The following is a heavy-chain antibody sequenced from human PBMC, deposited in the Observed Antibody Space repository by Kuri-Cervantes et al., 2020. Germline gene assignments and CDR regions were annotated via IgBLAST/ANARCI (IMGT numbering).Heavy chain of an antibody. D-gene: IGHD3-10*01. CDR2: INSDGSST. CDR3: AKFYPLSWFGESTTDY. CDR1: GFTFSSYW. V-gene: IGHV3-74*01. J-gene: IGHJ4*02. Sequence: GGSLRLSCAASGFTFSSYWMHWVRQAPGKGLVWVSRINSDGSSTSYADSVRGRFTISRDNAKNTLYLQMNSLRAEDTAVYYCAKFYPLSWFGESTTDYWGQGTLVTVSS.